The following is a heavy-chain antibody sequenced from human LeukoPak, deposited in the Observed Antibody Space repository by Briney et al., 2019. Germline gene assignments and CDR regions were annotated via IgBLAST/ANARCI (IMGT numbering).Heavy chain of an antibody. Sequence: PGGSLRLSCAASGFTFSSYSMNWVRQAPGKGLEWVSYISSSSSTIYYADSVKGRFTISRDNAKNSLYLQMNSLRAEDTAVHYCARDRLTTIEGGGYYFDYWGQGTLVTVSS. CDR2: ISSSSSTI. V-gene: IGHV3-48*01. CDR1: GFTFSSYS. CDR3: ARDRLTTIEGGGYYFDY. D-gene: IGHD2-21*02. J-gene: IGHJ4*02.